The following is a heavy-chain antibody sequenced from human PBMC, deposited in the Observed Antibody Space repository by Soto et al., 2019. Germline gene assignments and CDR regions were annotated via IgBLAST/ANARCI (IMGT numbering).Heavy chain of an antibody. CDR1: GYTFTNYA. Sequence: QVQLVQSGAEEKKPGASVKVSCKASGYTFTNYAIHWVRQAPGQRLEWMGWINVGNGNTKYSQKFQGRVTFTRDTSASTADMELSSLRSEDTAVYYCARRGDGMYVWGQGTTVTV. CDR3: ARRGDGMYV. CDR2: INVGNGNT. V-gene: IGHV1-3*05. D-gene: IGHD3-10*01. J-gene: IGHJ6*02.